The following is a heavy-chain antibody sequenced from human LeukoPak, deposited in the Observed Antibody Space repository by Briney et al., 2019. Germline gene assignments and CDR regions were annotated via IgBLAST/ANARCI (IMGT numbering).Heavy chain of an antibody. V-gene: IGHV1-18*01. Sequence: GASVKVSCKASGYTFTIYGLSWVPQASGQGLEWMGWLSAYNGNTNYAQNLQGRVTMTTDTSQSTASMEPRSLRSDDTAVYYCARGTSGSYYSWGQGTLVIVSS. J-gene: IGHJ4*02. CDR1: GYTFTIYG. D-gene: IGHD1-26*01. CDR2: LSAYNGNT. CDR3: ARGTSGSYYS.